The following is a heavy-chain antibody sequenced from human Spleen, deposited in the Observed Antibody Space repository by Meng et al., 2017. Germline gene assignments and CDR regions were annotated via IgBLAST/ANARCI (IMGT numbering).Heavy chain of an antibody. CDR3: ARTGRSSSGWYPKGGYYYYGMDV. V-gene: IGHV1-69*05. D-gene: IGHD6-19*01. Sequence: SVKVSCKALGGIFSNYVIGWVRQAPGQGLEWMGGINAVFGTTNYAQKFQGRVTITTDESTSTVYMELTRLTSEDTAVYYCARTGRSSSGWYPKGGYYYYGMDVWGQGTTVTVSS. J-gene: IGHJ6*02. CDR1: GGIFSNYV. CDR2: INAVFGTT.